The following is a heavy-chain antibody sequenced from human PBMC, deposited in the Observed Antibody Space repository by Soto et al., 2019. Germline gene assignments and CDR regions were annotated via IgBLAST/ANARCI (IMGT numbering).Heavy chain of an antibody. CDR3: ATQKQWLSPFDD. Sequence: QVQLQESGPGLVKPSQTLSLTCTVSGGSITNDDYYWNWIRQLPGKGLEWIGYIHNSGTTAYNPSLKSRVTISGDTSKSQFSLKLSSVTAADTAVYFCATQKQWLSPFDDWGQGTLVTVSS. CDR2: IHNSGTT. V-gene: IGHV4-31*03. CDR1: GGSITNDDYY. J-gene: IGHJ4*02. D-gene: IGHD6-19*01.